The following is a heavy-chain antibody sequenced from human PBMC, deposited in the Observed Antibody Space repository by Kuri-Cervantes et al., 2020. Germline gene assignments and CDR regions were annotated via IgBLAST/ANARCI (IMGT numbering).Heavy chain of an antibody. J-gene: IGHJ6*02. Sequence: ASVKVSCKASGYTFTGYYMHWVRQAPGQGLEWMGWISAYNGNTNYAQKFQGRVTITADKSTSTAYMELSSLRSEDTAVYYCARDFGVDCSGGSCYSYYYGMDVWGQGTTVTVSS. D-gene: IGHD2-15*01. CDR2: ISAYNGNT. CDR3: ARDFGVDCSGGSCYSYYYGMDV. V-gene: IGHV1-18*04. CDR1: GYTFTGYY.